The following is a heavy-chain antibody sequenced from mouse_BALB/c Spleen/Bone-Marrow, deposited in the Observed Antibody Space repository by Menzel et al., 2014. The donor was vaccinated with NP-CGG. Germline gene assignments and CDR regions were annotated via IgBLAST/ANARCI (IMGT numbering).Heavy chain of an antibody. J-gene: IGHJ3*01. D-gene: IGHD2-4*01. CDR2: INPSNGRT. CDR1: GYTFTSYW. CDR3: ARWGITLAY. Sequence: VQLVESGAELVKPGASVKLSCKASGYTFTSYWMHWVKQRPGQGLEWIGEINPSNGRTNYNEKFKGKATLTVDKSSSTAYMQLSSLTSEDSAVYYCARWGITLAYWGQGTLVTVSA. V-gene: IGHV1S81*02.